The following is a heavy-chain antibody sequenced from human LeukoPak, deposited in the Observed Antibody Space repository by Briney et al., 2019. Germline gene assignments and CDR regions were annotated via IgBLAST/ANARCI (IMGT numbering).Heavy chain of an antibody. CDR1: GARVSNNSAA. V-gene: IGHV6-1*01. J-gene: IGHJ5*02. CDR2: THYRSQRIN. CDR3: ARSKGHLVT. Sequence: SQTLSLTCGISGARVSNNSAAWNWIKKSPPSPIERPSRTHYRSQRINDHAAPVRSPITIKPDTPTNQFSLQLNSVTPENSVMYFCARSKGHLVTWGQGSLVTVSS.